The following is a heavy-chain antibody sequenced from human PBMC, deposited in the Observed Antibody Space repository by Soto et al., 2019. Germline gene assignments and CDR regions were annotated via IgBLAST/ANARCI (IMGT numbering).Heavy chain of an antibody. Sequence: GGSLRLSCAASGFTFSDYYMSWIRQAPGKGLEWVSYISSSSSYTNYADSVKGRFTISRDNAKNSLYLQMNSLRAEDTAVYYCARSYYDSSGTFDYWGQGTLVTVSS. J-gene: IGHJ4*02. CDR2: ISSSSSYT. CDR1: GFTFSDYY. D-gene: IGHD3-22*01. V-gene: IGHV3-11*06. CDR3: ARSYYDSSGTFDY.